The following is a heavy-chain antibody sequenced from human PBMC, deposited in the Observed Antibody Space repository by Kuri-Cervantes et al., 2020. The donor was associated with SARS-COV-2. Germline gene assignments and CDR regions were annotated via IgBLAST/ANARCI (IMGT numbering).Heavy chain of an antibody. CDR1: GFSLSTSGVG. J-gene: IGHJ4*02. Sequence: SGPRLVKPTQRLTLTCTFSGFSLSTSGVGVGWIRQPPGKALEWLALIYCDDDKRYGPSLKSRLTITKDTSKNQVVLTMTNVDPVNTATYYCARVQATTVIADFWGQGTLVTVSS. CDR3: ARVQATTVIADF. V-gene: IGHV2-5*05. D-gene: IGHD4-11*01. CDR2: IYCDDDK.